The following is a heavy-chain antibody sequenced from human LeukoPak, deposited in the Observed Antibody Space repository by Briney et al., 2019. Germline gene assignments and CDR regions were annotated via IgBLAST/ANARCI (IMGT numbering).Heavy chain of an antibody. J-gene: IGHJ4*02. V-gene: IGHV3-23*01. CDR1: GFTFSSYA. CDR2: ISGSGGST. CDR3: AKHKGAPYCSGGSCYRRAFDY. D-gene: IGHD2-15*01. Sequence: GGSLRLACAASGFTFSSYAMSWVRQAPGKGLEWVSAISGSGGSTYYADSVKGRFTISRDNSKNTLYLQMNSLRAEDTAVYYCAKHKGAPYCSGGSCYRRAFDYWGQGTLVTVSS.